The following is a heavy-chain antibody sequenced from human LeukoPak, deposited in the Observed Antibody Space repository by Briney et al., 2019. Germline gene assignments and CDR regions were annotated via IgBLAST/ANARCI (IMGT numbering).Heavy chain of an antibody. D-gene: IGHD3-16*01. J-gene: IGHJ4*02. CDR2: IYYTGST. CDR3: ARRWGNIVGVTYEY. V-gene: IGHV4-39*01. Sequence: PSETLSLTCTISGSSVTSVSHYWGWIRQPPGKGLEWFGDIYYTGSTYYSPSLRSRVTMSVHTSENQFSLRLNSVTAVDTAVYYCARRWGNIVGVTYEYWGQGTLATVSS. CDR1: GSSVTSVSHY.